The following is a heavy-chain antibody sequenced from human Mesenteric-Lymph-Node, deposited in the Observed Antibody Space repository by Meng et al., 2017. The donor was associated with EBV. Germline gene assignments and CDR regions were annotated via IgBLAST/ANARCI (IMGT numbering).Heavy chain of an antibody. V-gene: IGHV3-74*01. J-gene: IGHJ4*02. Sequence: ELLLVESWGGLVQPGGSLRLSCAASGFTFSRYWMHWVRQAPGKGLVWVSRINSDGSSTSYADSVKGRFTISRDNAKNTLYLQMNSLRAEDTAVYYCARDGTLIRGIIDYWGQGTLVTVSS. CDR3: ARDGTLIRGIIDY. D-gene: IGHD3-10*01. CDR2: INSDGSST. CDR1: GFTFSRYW.